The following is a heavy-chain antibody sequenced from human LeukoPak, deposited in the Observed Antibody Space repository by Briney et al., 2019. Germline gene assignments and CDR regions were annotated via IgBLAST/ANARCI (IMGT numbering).Heavy chain of an antibody. Sequence: SETLSLTCAVSGGSINSGGYSWSWIRQPPGKGLEWIGYIYYSGSTNYNPSLKSRVTISVDTSKNQFSLKLSSVTAADTAVYYCARGVRYFDWLLGGDYYYYYMDVWGKGTTVTVSS. CDR1: GGSINSGGYS. CDR2: IYYSGST. V-gene: IGHV4-61*08. CDR3: ARGVRYFDWLLGGDYYYYYMDV. J-gene: IGHJ6*03. D-gene: IGHD3-9*01.